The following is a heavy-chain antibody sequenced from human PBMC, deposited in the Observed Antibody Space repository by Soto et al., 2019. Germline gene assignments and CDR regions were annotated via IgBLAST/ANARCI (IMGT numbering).Heavy chain of an antibody. CDR3: ARDQGDGWPMGPLGMDV. D-gene: IGHD3-10*01. J-gene: IGHJ6*02. CDR1: GGSISSGDYY. V-gene: IGHV4-30-4*01. CDR2: IYYSGST. Sequence: SETLSLTCTVSGGSISSGDYYWSRIRQPPGKGLEWIGYIYYSGSTYYNPSLKSRVTISVDTSKNQFSLKLSSVTAADTAVYYCARDQGDGWPMGPLGMDVWGQGTTVTVSS.